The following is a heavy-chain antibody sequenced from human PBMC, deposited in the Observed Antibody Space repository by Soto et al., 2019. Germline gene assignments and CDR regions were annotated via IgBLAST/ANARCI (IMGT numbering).Heavy chain of an antibody. D-gene: IGHD2-15*01. J-gene: IGHJ4*02. CDR1: GFTFSGHW. CDR3: ARVLYCSGGGCYSNFAY. Sequence: EVQLVESGGGLVQPGGSLRLSCGASGFTFSGHWMHWVRQAPGKGLVWVSRISNDGSSADYADSVKGRFTISRDNTKNKLYLQMNSLRAEDTALYYCARVLYCSGGGCYSNFAYWGQGTLVTVSS. V-gene: IGHV3-74*01. CDR2: ISNDGSSA.